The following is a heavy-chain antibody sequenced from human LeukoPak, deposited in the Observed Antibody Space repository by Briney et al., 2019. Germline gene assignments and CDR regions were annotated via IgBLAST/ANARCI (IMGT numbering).Heavy chain of an antibody. CDR2: IYYSGTT. CDR3: ARQVSDYFYYYMDV. J-gene: IGHJ6*03. V-gene: IGHV4-39*01. CDR1: GGSISTSSYY. Sequence: SETLSVTCTVSGGSISTSSYYWGWIRQPPGKGLEWIGTIYYSGTTYYNPSLESRVTISEDTSRNRFSLMLSSGTAADTAIYYCARQVSDYFYYYMDVWGEGTTVIVSS.